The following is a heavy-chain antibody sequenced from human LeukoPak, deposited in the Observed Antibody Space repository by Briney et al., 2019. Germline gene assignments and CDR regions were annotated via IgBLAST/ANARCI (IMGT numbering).Heavy chain of an antibody. D-gene: IGHD3-16*02. J-gene: IGHJ4*02. CDR3: ARDFFAFGGVIALLDY. Sequence: GGSLRLSCAASGFTFSSIWMSWARHAPGKGLEWVANIKLDGSEKYYVDSVKGRFTISRDNAKKSLYLQMNSLRDEDTAVYYCARDFFAFGGVIALLDYWGQGTLVTVSS. V-gene: IGHV3-7*01. CDR2: IKLDGSEK. CDR1: GFTFSSIW.